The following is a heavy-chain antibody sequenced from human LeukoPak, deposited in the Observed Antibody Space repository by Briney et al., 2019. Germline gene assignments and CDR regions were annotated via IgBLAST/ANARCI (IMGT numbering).Heavy chain of an antibody. CDR2: IKQDGSEK. V-gene: IGHV3-7*01. Sequence: GGSLRLSCAASGFTFSSYAMHWVRQAPGKGLEWVANIKQDGSEKYYVDSVKGRFTISRDNAKNSLYLQMNSLRAEDAAVYYCARDLSSVAPDYWGQGTLVTVSS. CDR1: GFTFSSYA. CDR3: ARDLSSVAPDY. J-gene: IGHJ4*02. D-gene: IGHD2/OR15-2a*01.